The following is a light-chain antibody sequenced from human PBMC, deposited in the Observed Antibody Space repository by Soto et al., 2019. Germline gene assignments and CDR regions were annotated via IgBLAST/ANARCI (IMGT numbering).Light chain of an antibody. CDR3: QSYDSSLDAG. J-gene: IGLJ7*01. CDR1: SSNIGAGYD. Sequence: QSVLTQPPSVSGAPGQRVTISCTGSSSNIGAGYDVHWYQQLPGTAPKLLIYGNSNRPSGVPDRFSGSKSGTSASLAITGLQAEDEADYYCQSYDSSLDAGFGGGTQLTVL. CDR2: GNS. V-gene: IGLV1-40*01.